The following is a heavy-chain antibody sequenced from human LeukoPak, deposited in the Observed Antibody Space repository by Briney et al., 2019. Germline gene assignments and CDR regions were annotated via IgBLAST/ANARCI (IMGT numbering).Heavy chain of an antibody. CDR1: GFTFSTYP. V-gene: IGHV3-69-1*01. Sequence: GGSLRLSCAASGFTFSTYPMNWVRQAPGKGLEWISHIRDSGTTEYADSVKGRFTISRDNAKNSLYLQMNSLRAEDTAVYYCARGPTYYDYVWGSLSPLGSWGQGTLVTVSS. CDR3: ARGPTYYDYVWGSLSPLGS. J-gene: IGHJ5*02. CDR2: IRDSGTT. D-gene: IGHD3-16*01.